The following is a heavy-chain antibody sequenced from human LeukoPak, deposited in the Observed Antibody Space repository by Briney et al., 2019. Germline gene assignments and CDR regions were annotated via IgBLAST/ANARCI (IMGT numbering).Heavy chain of an antibody. CDR2: ISYSGST. V-gene: IGHV4-39*02. D-gene: IGHD6-19*01. J-gene: IGHJ4*02. Sequence: SETLSLTCTVSGGSISSSSYFWGWIRQPPGKGLEWVGSISYSGSTFYNPSLRSRVTISVDTSKNQFSLKLSSVTAADTAVYYCARGDSSSGWYGPFFDYWGQGTLVTVSS. CDR1: GGSISSSSYF. CDR3: ARGDSSSGWYGPFFDY.